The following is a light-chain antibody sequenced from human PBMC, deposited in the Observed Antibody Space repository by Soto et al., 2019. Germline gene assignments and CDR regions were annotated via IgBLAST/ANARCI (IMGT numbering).Light chain of an antibody. CDR2: LGD. J-gene: IGLJ1*01. CDR3: AAWDDNLNAYV. Sequence: QSVVTQPPSASGTPGQTVTISCSGSTSNIGTFYVYWYQHLPGTAPKLLIYLGDQRASGVSDRFSGSKSGTSASLAINGLRSDDEADYYCAAWDDNLNAYVFGSGTKLTVL. V-gene: IGLV1-47*02. CDR1: TSNIGTFY.